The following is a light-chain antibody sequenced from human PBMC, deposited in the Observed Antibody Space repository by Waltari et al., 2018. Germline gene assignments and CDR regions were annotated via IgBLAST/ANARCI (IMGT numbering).Light chain of an antibody. J-gene: IGKJ1*01. V-gene: IGKV3-20*01. CDR2: DAS. Sequence: EIVLTQSPGTLSLSPGEXATLSCRASESIGRTLAWYQQQPGQPPRLLVYDASSRATGIPGRFSGSGSGTDFSLTISRLEPEDFAVYYCRKYGTRPATFGQGTKVEIK. CDR3: RKYGTRPAT. CDR1: ESIGRT.